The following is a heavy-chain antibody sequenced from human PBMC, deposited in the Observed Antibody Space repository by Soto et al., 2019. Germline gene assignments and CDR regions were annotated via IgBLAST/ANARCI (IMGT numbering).Heavy chain of an antibody. CDR1: GFTFSNAW. J-gene: IGHJ4*02. Sequence: EVQLVESGGGLVKPGGSLRLSCAASGFTFSNAWMSWVRQAPGKGLEWVGRIKSKTDGGTTDYAAPVKGRFTISRDDSKNTLYLQMNSLKTEDTAVYYCTTDRRWELLFDYWGQGTLVTVSS. CDR3: TTDRRWELLFDY. V-gene: IGHV3-15*01. CDR2: IKSKTDGGTT. D-gene: IGHD1-26*01.